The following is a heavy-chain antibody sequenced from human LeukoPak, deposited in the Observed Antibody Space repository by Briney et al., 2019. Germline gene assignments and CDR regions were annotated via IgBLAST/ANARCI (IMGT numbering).Heavy chain of an antibody. CDR2: IIPIFGTA. D-gene: IGHD2-2*01. V-gene: IGHV1-69*13. CDR1: GGTFSSYA. Sequence: ASVKVSCKASGGTFSSYAISWVRQAPGQGLEWMGGIIPIFGTANYAQKFQGRVTITADESTSTAYMELSSLRSEDTAVYYCARVALGYCSSTSYYGAPNWFDPWGQGTLVTVSS. CDR3: ARVALGYCSSTSYYGAPNWFDP. J-gene: IGHJ5*02.